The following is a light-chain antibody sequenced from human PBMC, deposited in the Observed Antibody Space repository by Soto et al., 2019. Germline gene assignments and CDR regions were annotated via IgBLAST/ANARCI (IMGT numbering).Light chain of an antibody. CDR1: QSVSSSY. CDR2: GAS. V-gene: IGKV3-20*01. J-gene: IGKJ2*01. Sequence: EIGLTQSPGTLSLSPGERATLSCRASQSVSSSYLASYQQKPGQAPRLLIYGASSRATGIPDRFSGSGSGTDFTLTISRLEPEDFAVYYCQQYGSSPLVTFGQGTKLEIK. CDR3: QQYGSSPLVT.